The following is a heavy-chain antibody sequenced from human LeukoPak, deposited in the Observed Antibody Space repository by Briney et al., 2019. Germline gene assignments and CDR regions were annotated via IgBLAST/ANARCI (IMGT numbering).Heavy chain of an antibody. CDR2: INPSGGST. CDR3: VRAYGSGSYLWENWFDP. D-gene: IGHD3-10*01. CDR1: GNTFTSYD. J-gene: IGHJ5*02. Sequence: ASVKVSCKASGNTFTSYDLHWVRQAPGQGLEWMGIINPSGGSTSYAQKFQGRVTMTRDTSTSTVYMELSSLRSEDTAVYYCVRAYGSGSYLWENWFDPWGQGTLVTVSS. V-gene: IGHV1-46*01.